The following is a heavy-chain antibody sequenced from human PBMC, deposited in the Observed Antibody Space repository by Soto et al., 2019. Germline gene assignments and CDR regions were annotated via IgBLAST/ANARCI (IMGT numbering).Heavy chain of an antibody. CDR3: ARVRPGNYRDY. V-gene: IGHV3-7*03. CDR1: GFTFSTFW. D-gene: IGHD3-10*01. J-gene: IGHJ4*02. CDR2: IKEDGSEK. Sequence: VLLVESGGGLVQPGGSPRLSCAASGFTFSTFWMDWVRQAPGKGLEWVAKIKEDGSEKYYADSVKGRFIISRDNARNSVYLQMNSLRAEDTAVYYCARVRPGNYRDYWGQGTLVTVSS.